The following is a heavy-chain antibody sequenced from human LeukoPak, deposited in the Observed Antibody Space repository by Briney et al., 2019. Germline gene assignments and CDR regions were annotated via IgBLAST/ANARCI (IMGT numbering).Heavy chain of an antibody. CDR2: IYYSGST. D-gene: IGHD2-2*01. V-gene: IGHV4-39*01. Sequence: SDPLSLTCTVSGGSISSSSYYWGWIRQPPAKGLEWIGRIYYSGSTYYNPSLKSRGTIYVDTSKNKFSLNLSSVSAADTAVYYCARQRYCSSTTCYYTFSVPLNAIAEDYWGQGTMVTVSS. CDR1: GGSISSSSYY. CDR3: ARQRYCSSTTCYYTFSVPLNAIAEDY. J-gene: IGHJ4*02.